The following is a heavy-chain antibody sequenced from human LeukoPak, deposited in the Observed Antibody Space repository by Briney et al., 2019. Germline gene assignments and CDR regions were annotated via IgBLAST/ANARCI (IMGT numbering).Heavy chain of an antibody. J-gene: IGHJ4*02. CDR3: ARLNYQLGAFDC. D-gene: IGHD3-16*01. CDR2: ISWNSGTL. CDR1: GFIFDDYA. Sequence: GGSLRLSCAASGFIFDDYAMHWVRQAPGKGLEWVSGISWNSGTLGYADSVKGRFTISRDNVKNSLYLQMNSLRAEDTTVYYCARLNYQLGAFDCWGQGTLVTVSS. V-gene: IGHV3-9*01.